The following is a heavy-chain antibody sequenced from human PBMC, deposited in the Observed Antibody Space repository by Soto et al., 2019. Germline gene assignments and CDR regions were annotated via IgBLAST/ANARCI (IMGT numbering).Heavy chain of an antibody. J-gene: IGHJ4*02. CDR2: ISVNSGTI. Sequence: VQLVESGGGLVHPGGSVRLSCAVSGFSFSSYSMNWVRRAPGKGLEWVSFISVNSGTIYYAESVKGRFTISRDDAKSSLYLQMNSLRDEDTAVYYCVRDNWGSRYYFDYWGQGTLVTVSS. V-gene: IGHV3-48*02. D-gene: IGHD3-16*01. CDR1: GFSFSSYS. CDR3: VRDNWGSRYYFDY.